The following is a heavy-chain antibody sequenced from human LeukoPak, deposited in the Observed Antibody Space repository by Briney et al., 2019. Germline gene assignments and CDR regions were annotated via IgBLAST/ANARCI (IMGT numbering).Heavy chain of an antibody. J-gene: IGHJ3*02. CDR2: ISWNSGSI. CDR1: GFTFDDYA. D-gene: IGHD6-6*01. Sequence: QSGGSLRLSCAASGFTFDDYAMHWVRQAPGKGLEWVSGISWNSGSIGYADSVKGRFTISRDNSKNTLYLQMNSLRAEDTAVYYCAKGLGEARPSAFDIWGQGTMVTVSS. V-gene: IGHV3-9*01. CDR3: AKGLGEARPSAFDI.